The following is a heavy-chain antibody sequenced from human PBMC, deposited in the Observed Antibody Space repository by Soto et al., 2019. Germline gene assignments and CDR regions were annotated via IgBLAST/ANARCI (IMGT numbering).Heavy chain of an antibody. V-gene: IGHV5-10-1*01. CDR1: GYRFTSYW. CDR2: IDPSDSYT. J-gene: IGHJ6*02. Sequence: GESLKISCKGSGYRFTSYWISWVRQMPGKGLEWMGRIDPSDSYTNYSPSFQGHVTISADKSISTAYLQWSSLKASDTAMYYCARQNYDFWSGYSTQYYGMDVWGQGTTVTVSS. CDR3: ARQNYDFWSGYSTQYYGMDV. D-gene: IGHD3-3*01.